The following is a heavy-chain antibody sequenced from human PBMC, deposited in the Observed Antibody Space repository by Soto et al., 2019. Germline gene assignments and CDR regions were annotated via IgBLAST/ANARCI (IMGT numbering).Heavy chain of an antibody. CDR1: GFTFTDYA. Sequence: GGSLRLSCAASGFTFTDYALSWVRQAPGKGLEWVATISGIGGSTYLADSVKGRLSISRDNSKNTVSLLMNSLRAEDTAVYFCARGSSGYISSWYYFDYWGRGTLVTVSS. CDR2: ISGIGGST. D-gene: IGHD6-13*01. V-gene: IGHV3-23*01. CDR3: ARGSSGYISSWYYFDY. J-gene: IGHJ4*02.